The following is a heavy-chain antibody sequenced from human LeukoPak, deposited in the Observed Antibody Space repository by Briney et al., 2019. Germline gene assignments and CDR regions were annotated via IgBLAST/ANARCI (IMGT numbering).Heavy chain of an antibody. Sequence: GGSLRLSCAASGFTFSSYAMSWVRQAPGKGLEWVSSISGYGGTTYYADSVKGRFTISRDNSKNMSYLQMNSLRDEDTALYYCAKDRKYYYDSRDAFDIWGQGTMVTVSS. CDR1: GFTFSSYA. J-gene: IGHJ3*02. CDR2: ISGYGGTT. CDR3: AKDRKYYYDSRDAFDI. V-gene: IGHV3-23*01. D-gene: IGHD3-22*01.